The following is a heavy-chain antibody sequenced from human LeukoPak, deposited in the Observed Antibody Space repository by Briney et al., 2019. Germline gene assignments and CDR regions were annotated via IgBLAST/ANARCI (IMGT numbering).Heavy chain of an antibody. CDR1: GGSISSYY. CDR2: FYPSGST. V-gene: IGHV4-4*07. CDR3: ARDVVPAAMGHAFDI. J-gene: IGHJ3*02. D-gene: IGHD2-2*01. Sequence: PSETLSLTCTVSGGSISSYYWSWIRQPAGKGLEWIGRFYPSGSTNYNPSLKSRVTMSVDTSKNQLSLKLSSVTAADTAVYYCARDVVPAAMGHAFDIWGQGTMVTVSS.